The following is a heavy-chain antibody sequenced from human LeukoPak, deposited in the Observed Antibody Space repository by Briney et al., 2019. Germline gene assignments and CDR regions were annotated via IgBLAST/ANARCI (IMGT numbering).Heavy chain of an antibody. CDR2: IYYRGST. V-gene: IGHV4-61*01. CDR1: GVSVSSDCYY. D-gene: IGHD3-16*01. J-gene: IGHJ4*02. CDR3: GRAAPGGSPNRSTATFNY. Sequence: SETLSLTCTVSGVSVSSDCYYWSWLRPPPGKGLEWIVHIYYRGSTNNNPSVQCRVTMSVATTKNQFSLKLTSVSAPDPAGCYWGRAAPGGSPNRSTATFNYWGQGTLVTVSS.